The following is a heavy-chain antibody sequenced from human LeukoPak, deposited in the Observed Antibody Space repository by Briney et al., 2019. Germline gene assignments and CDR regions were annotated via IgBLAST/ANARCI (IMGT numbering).Heavy chain of an antibody. CDR2: IYTSGST. CDR1: GGSISSGSYY. CDR3: ASIGLLQYFDY. Sequence: SQTLSLTCTVSGGSISSGSYYWSWIRQPAGKGREWIGRIYTSGSTNYNPSLKSRVTISVDTSKNQFSLKLSSVTAADTAVYYCASIGLLQYFDYWGQGTLVTVSS. D-gene: IGHD3-22*01. V-gene: IGHV4-61*02. J-gene: IGHJ4*02.